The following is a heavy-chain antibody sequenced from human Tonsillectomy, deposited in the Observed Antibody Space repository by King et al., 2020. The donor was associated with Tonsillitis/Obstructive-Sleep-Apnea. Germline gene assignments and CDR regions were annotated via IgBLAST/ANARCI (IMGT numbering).Heavy chain of an antibody. CDR2: IDPTDSYT. CDR3: ARLMDTGLVPPGMDV. CDR1: GYSFTTYC. D-gene: IGHD5-18*01. Sequence: QLVQSGAEVKKPGESLRISCKGSGYSFTTYCISWVRQMPGKGLEWMGRIDPTDSYTNYSPSFQGHVTISADKSISTAYLQWSSLKASDTAMYYCARLMDTGLVPPGMDVGGQGTTDTVSS. J-gene: IGHJ6*02. V-gene: IGHV5-10-1*01.